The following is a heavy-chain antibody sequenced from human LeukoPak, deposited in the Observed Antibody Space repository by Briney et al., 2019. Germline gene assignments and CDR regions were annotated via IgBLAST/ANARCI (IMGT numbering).Heavy chain of an antibody. CDR1: GFTFSSYR. D-gene: IGHD3-16*01. Sequence: GGSLRLSCAASGFTFSSYRMSWVRQAPGKGLEWVSSISSSSSDIYYVDSVKGRFTISRDNAKNSLYLQMNSLRAEDTAVYYCAGTGRAGGVYWGQGTLVTVSS. J-gene: IGHJ4*02. CDR3: AGTGRAGGVY. CDR2: ISSSSSDI. V-gene: IGHV3-21*01.